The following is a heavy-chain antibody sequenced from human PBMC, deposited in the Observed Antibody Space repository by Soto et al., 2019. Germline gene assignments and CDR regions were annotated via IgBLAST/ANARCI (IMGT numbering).Heavy chain of an antibody. J-gene: IGHJ6*02. CDR3: ERNAPVYYLGSGASAKDYYYYGMDV. CDR2: VNHSGST. D-gene: IGHD3-10*01. Sequence: QVQLQQWGAGLLKPSETLSLTCAVYGGSFSGYYWTWIRQPPGKGLEWIGEVNHSGSTKYNPSLKSRVTILRDASKNQFSLRLTSVTAADTAVYYCERNAPVYYLGSGASAKDYYYYGMDVWGRGTTVTV. CDR1: GGSFSGYY. V-gene: IGHV4-34*01.